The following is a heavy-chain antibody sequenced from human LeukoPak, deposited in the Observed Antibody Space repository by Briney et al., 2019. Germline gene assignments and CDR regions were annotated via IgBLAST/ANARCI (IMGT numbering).Heavy chain of an antibody. CDR1: GFIFSSYS. Sequence: GGSLRLSCAASGFIFSSYSMNWVRQAPGKGLEWVSYISSSSSTIYCADSVKGRFTISRDNAKNSLYLQMDSLGPDDTAVYYCARDPYSGNYGNDYYYYMDVWGKGTTVTISS. V-gene: IGHV3-48*04. D-gene: IGHD1-26*01. CDR2: ISSSSSTI. J-gene: IGHJ6*03. CDR3: ARDPYSGNYGNDYYYYMDV.